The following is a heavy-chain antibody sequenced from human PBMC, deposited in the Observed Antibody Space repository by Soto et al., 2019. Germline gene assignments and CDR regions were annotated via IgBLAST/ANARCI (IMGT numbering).Heavy chain of an antibody. Sequence: PSETLSLTCAVYGGSFSGFYWTWIRQPPGKGLEWVGEINHIGSARYNPSLKSRVTISIDTSRNQFSLKLSSVTAADTAVYYCARGRGLSFWGQGTQVTVSS. CDR3: ARGRGLSF. CDR1: GGSFSGFY. J-gene: IGHJ4*02. CDR2: INHIGSA. V-gene: IGHV4-34*01.